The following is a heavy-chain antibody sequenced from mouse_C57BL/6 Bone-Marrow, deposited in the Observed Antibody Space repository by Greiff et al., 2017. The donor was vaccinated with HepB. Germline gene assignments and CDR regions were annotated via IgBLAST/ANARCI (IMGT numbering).Heavy chain of an antibody. CDR3: ARSDYDYAMDY. V-gene: IGHV1-7*01. Sequence: VQGVESGAELAKPGASVKLSCKASGYTFTSYWMHWVKQRPGQGLEWIGYINPSSGYTKYNQKFKDKATLTAEKSSSTAYMQLSSLTYEDSAVYYCARSDYDYAMDYWGQGTSVTVSS. CDR1: GYTFTSYW. CDR2: INPSSGYT. D-gene: IGHD1-1*01. J-gene: IGHJ4*01.